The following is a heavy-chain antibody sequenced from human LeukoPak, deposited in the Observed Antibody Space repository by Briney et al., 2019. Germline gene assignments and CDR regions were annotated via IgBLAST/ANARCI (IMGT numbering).Heavy chain of an antibody. CDR1: GFTFSSYA. J-gene: IGHJ4*02. CDR3: AKDQLPGGIAAAALRY. V-gene: IGHV3-23*01. D-gene: IGHD6-13*01. CDR2: ISGSGGST. Sequence: GGSLRLSCAASGFTFSSYAMSWVRQAPGKGLEWVSAISGSGGSTYYADSVKGRFTISRENSKNTLYLQMNSLRAEDTAVYYCAKDQLPGGIAAAALRYWGQGTLVTVSS.